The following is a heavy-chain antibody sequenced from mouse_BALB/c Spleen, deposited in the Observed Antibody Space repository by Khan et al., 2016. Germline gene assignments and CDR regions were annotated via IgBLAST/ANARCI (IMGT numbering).Heavy chain of an antibody. J-gene: IGHJ3*01. CDR3: ARSPYDDDVGFAY. CDR1: GFNIKDTY. CDR2: IDPANGNT. Sequence: EVQLQESGAELVKPGASVKLSCTASGFNIKDTYMHWVKQRPEQGLEWIGRIDPANGNTKYDPKFQGKATITADPSSNPAYLQLSSLTSEDTAVYYCARSPYDDDVGFAYWGQGTLVTVSA. D-gene: IGHD2-4*01. V-gene: IGHV14-3*02.